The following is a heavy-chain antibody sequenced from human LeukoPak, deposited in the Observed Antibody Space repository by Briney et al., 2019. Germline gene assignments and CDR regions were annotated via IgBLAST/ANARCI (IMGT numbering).Heavy chain of an antibody. V-gene: IGHV3-21*01. D-gene: IGHD3-22*01. Sequence: PGGSLRLSCAASGFTFSRYSMNWVRPAPGKGLEWGACISSTSTFIYSADSVKGRFTISRDTAKNSLFLQMNSLRAEDTAIYYCARDYFDSSDYPQTYYYYYMEVWGKGTTVTVSS. CDR3: ARDYFDSSDYPQTYYYYYMEV. J-gene: IGHJ6*03. CDR2: ISSTSTFI. CDR1: GFTFSRYS.